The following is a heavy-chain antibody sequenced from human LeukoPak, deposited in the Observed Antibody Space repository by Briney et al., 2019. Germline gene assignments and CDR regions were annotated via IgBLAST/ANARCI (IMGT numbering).Heavy chain of an antibody. J-gene: IGHJ6*03. CDR1: GFIFSSHG. Sequence: GGSLRLSCAASGFIFSSHGMNWVRQAPGKGLEWVSFIYSDNTHYSDSVKGRFTISRDNSKNTLYLQMNSLRAEDTAVYYCAKDVKADAYDFWSGYSDYYYYYMDVWGKGTTVTVSS. D-gene: IGHD3-3*01. CDR2: IYSDNT. CDR3: AKDVKADAYDFWSGYSDYYYYYMDV. V-gene: IGHV3-23*03.